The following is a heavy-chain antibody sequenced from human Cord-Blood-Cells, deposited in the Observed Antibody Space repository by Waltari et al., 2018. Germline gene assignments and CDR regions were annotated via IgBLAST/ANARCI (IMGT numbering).Heavy chain of an antibody. V-gene: IGHV1-8*03. Sequence: QVQLVQSGAKVKKPGASVKVSCKASGYTFTSSDINWVRQATGQGLEWLGWVDPKSGKTGNAQKVQGRVTVTRNTSISTGYMELSSLRSEDTAVYYCARQYCCGGSCYQFDYWGQGTLVTVSS. J-gene: IGHJ4*02. D-gene: IGHD2-15*01. CDR1: GYTFTSSD. CDR3: ARQYCCGGSCYQFDY. CDR2: VDPKSGKT.